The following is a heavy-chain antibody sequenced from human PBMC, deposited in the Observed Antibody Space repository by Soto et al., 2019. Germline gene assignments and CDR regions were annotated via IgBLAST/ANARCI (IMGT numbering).Heavy chain of an antibody. D-gene: IGHD3-10*01. Sequence: QVQLQESGPGLVKPSQTLSLTCTVSGGSISSGGYYWSWIRQHPGKGLEWIGYIYYSGSTYYNPSLKSRVTISVDTSKNQFSLKLSSVTAADTAVYYCARGFTMVRGVILYWFDPWGQGTLVTVSS. CDR1: GGSISSGGYY. J-gene: IGHJ5*02. V-gene: IGHV4-31*03. CDR3: ARGFTMVRGVILYWFDP. CDR2: IYYSGST.